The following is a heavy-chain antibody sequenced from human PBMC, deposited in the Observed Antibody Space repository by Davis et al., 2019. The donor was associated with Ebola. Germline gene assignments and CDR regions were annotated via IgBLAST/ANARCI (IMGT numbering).Heavy chain of an antibody. CDR3: ARAQLWFGELLREYYGMDV. V-gene: IGHV1-8*01. CDR1: AYTFTSYY. CDR2: MNPNIGNT. D-gene: IGHD3-10*01. Sequence: ASFLIFCSASAYTFTSYYINWVRHATAQGLEGMGWMNPNIGNTGYAQKFQGRVTMTRTTSISTAYMELSSLRSEDTAVYYCARAQLWFGELLREYYGMDVWGKGTTVTVSS. J-gene: IGHJ6*04.